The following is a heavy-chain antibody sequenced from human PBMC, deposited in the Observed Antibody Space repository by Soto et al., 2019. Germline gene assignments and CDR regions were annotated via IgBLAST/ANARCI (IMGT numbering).Heavy chain of an antibody. D-gene: IGHD5-18*01. CDR1: GDTFNFYT. CDR2: INPFLSYS. V-gene: IGHV1-18*01. Sequence: ASVKVSCKASGDTFNFYTINWVRQAPGLGLEWMGRINPFLSYSNYALKLQGRVTLTADKSTSTAYMELRSLRSDDTAVYYCARDYLDTAPDIWGQGTRVTVSS. CDR3: ARDYLDTAPDI. J-gene: IGHJ3*02.